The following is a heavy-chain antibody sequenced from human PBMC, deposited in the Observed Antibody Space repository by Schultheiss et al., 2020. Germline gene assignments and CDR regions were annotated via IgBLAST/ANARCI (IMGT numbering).Heavy chain of an antibody. V-gene: IGHV3-74*01. D-gene: IGHD3-9*01. CDR2: INPDGSTT. CDR1: GFTFSNYW. CDR3: AREVLTGLPDY. Sequence: GGSLRLSCAASGFTFSNYWMHWVRQAPGKGLVWVSRINPDGSTTNYADSVKGRFTISRDNSKNTLYLQMNSLRAEDTAVYYCAREVLTGLPDYWGQGTLVTVSS. J-gene: IGHJ4*02.